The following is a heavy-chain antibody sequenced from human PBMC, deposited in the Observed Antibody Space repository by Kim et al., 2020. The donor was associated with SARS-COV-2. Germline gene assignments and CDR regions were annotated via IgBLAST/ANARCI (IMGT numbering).Heavy chain of an antibody. Sequence: SETLSLTCTVSGASISSYYWNWIRQSAGEGLEWIGRIYSSGNTNYSPSLKNRVTMSVDTSKKQFSLNMDSVTAADTAIYYCVKEVMAPTGDIYFGPWGQGILLTLSP. D-gene: IGHD1-1*01. CDR2: IYSSGNT. V-gene: IGHV4-4*07. CDR1: GASISSYY. J-gene: IGHJ5*02. CDR3: VKEVMAPTGDIYFGP.